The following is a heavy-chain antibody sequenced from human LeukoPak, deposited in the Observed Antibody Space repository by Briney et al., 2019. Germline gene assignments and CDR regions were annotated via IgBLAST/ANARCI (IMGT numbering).Heavy chain of an antibody. J-gene: IGHJ4*02. CDR3: ATYRQVLLPFES. V-gene: IGHV3-53*01. D-gene: IGHD5-18*01. Sequence: GGSLRLSCAASGFTVSSNYMSWVRQSPGKKGLEWVSSIFQGGGEIHYADSVRGRFTISRDNSKSTLFLQMNSLRAEDTAIYYCATYRQVLLPFESWGQGTLVTVSS. CDR1: GFTVSSNY. CDR2: IFQGGGEI.